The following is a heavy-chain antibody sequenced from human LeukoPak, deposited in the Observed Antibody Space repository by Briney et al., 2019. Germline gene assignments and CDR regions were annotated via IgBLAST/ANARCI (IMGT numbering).Heavy chain of an antibody. CDR1: GGSISGYY. Sequence: PSETLSLTCTVSGGSISGYYWIWMRQPPGKGLEWIGYIYYSGSTNYNPSLRSRITISVDTSKQQFSLKLRSVTAADTAVYYCARIGHRGQQHPFDYWGQGTLVTVSS. CDR3: ARIGHRGQQHPFDY. CDR2: IYYSGST. V-gene: IGHV4-59*01. D-gene: IGHD6-13*01. J-gene: IGHJ4*02.